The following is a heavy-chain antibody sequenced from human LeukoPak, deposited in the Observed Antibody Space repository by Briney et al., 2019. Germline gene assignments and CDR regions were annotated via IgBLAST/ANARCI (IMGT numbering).Heavy chain of an antibody. CDR3: ARDLKPYYYYMDV. CDR2: ISASGGST. V-gene: IGHV3-23*01. CDR1: GFIFSSYG. J-gene: IGHJ6*03. Sequence: GGSLRLSCAASGFIFSSYGISWVRQAPGQGLEWVSVISASGGSTYYADSVKGRFTNSRDNSKNTLYLQMGSLRAEDMAVYYCARDLKPYYYYMDVWGKGTTVTISS.